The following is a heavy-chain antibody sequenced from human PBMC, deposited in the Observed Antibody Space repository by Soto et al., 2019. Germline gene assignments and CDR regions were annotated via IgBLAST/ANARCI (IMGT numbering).Heavy chain of an antibody. CDR1: GFTFSSYG. Sequence: GGSLRLSCAASGFTFSSYGVQWVRQAPGKGLEWLTLIWYDGSYKYYADSVKGRFTISRDNSKSTLYLQMSSLRPEDTAVYYCARDRVEMATIGTPPGHWGQGTQVTVSS. CDR2: IWYDGSYK. D-gene: IGHD5-12*01. J-gene: IGHJ4*02. CDR3: ARDRVEMATIGTPPGH. V-gene: IGHV3-33*01.